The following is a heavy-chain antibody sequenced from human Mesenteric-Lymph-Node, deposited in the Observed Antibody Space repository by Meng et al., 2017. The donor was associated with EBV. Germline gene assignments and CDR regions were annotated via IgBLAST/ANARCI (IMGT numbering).Heavy chain of an antibody. Sequence: EVQLVESGXXLVKPGGSLRLSCAASGFTFSTYGMNWVRQAPGKGLEWVSYISSSSSYIYYADSVKGRFTISRDNAKSSLYLQMNTLRAEDTAVYYCARGGYSGYGFDYWGQGTLVTVSS. CDR3: ARGGYSGYGFDY. J-gene: IGHJ4*02. V-gene: IGHV3-21*01. D-gene: IGHD5-12*01. CDR2: ISSSSSYI. CDR1: GFTFSTYG.